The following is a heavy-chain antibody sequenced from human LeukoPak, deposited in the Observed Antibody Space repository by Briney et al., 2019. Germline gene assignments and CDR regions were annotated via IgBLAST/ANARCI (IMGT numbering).Heavy chain of an antibody. Sequence: ASVKVSCKASGYTFTSYGISWVRQAPGQGLEWMGWISAYNGNTNCAQKLQGRVTMTTDTSTSTAYMELRSLRSDDTAVYYCARDLISRWELPNDAFDIWGQGTMVTVSS. CDR2: ISAYNGNT. D-gene: IGHD1-26*01. J-gene: IGHJ3*02. CDR1: GYTFTSYG. CDR3: ARDLISRWELPNDAFDI. V-gene: IGHV1-18*01.